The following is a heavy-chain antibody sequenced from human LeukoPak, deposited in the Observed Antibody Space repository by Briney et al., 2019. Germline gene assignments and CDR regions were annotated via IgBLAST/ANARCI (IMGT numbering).Heavy chain of an antibody. J-gene: IGHJ4*02. Sequence: GGSLRLPCAASGFTFSSYWMSWVRQAPGKGLEWVANIKQDGSEKYYVDSVKGRFTISRDNAKNSLYLQMNSLRAEDTAVYYCARTGYCSSTSCYGTFDYWGQGTLVTVSS. D-gene: IGHD2-2*01. CDR2: IKQDGSEK. CDR1: GFTFSSYW. V-gene: IGHV3-7*01. CDR3: ARTGYCSSTSCYGTFDY.